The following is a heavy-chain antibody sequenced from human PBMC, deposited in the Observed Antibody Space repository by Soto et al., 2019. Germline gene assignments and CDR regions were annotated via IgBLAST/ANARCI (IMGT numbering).Heavy chain of an antibody. CDR2: INAGSGNI. Sequence: ASVKVSCKATGYTFSAYPMNWVRQALGQSLEWLGWINAGSGNIKYSQNFQGRVSITRNTPANTVYMVLTDLSSEDTTVYYGARDTHTLGPRANSALDIWGQVTMVTVS. CDR3: ARDTHTLGPRANSALDI. CDR1: GYTFSAYP. V-gene: IGHV1-3*01. J-gene: IGHJ3*02. D-gene: IGHD2-15*01.